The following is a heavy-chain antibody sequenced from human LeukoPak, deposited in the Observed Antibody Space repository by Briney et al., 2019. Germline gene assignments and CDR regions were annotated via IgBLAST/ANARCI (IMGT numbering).Heavy chain of an antibody. D-gene: IGHD2-2*01. CDR3: ARVGTDIVVVPAAWPLDY. CDR2: IYYSGST. V-gene: IGHV4-39*01. J-gene: IGHJ4*02. CDR1: GGSISSSSYY. Sequence: SETLSLTCTVSGGSISSSSYYWGWIRQPPGKGLEWIGSIYYSGSTYYNPSLKSRVTISVDTSKNQFPLKLSSVTAADTAVYYCARVGTDIVVVPAAWPLDYWGQGTLVTVSS.